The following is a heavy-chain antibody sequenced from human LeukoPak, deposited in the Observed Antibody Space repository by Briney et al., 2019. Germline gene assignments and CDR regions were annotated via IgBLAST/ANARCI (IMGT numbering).Heavy chain of an antibody. Sequence: SETLSLTCTVSGGSISSYYWSWIRQPPGKGLEWIGYIYYSGSTNYNPSLKSRVTISVDTSKNQFSLKLSSVTAADTAVYYCARERRDYDFWSGYTRYFDYWGQGTLVTVSS. D-gene: IGHD3-3*01. J-gene: IGHJ4*02. CDR2: IYYSGST. CDR1: GGSISSYY. V-gene: IGHV4-59*12. CDR3: ARERRDYDFWSGYTRYFDY.